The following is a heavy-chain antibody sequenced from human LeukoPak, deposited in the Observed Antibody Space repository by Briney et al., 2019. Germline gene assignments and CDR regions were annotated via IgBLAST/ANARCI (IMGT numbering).Heavy chain of an antibody. CDR2: IGDEGIHK. D-gene: IGHD3-22*01. V-gene: IGHV3-30*04. Sequence: GGSLRLSCTTSGFIFSRHSMHWVRQAPGKGLEWVAVIGDEGIHKYYTDSVKGRFTISRDDSKNILYLQMDGLRAEDTGVYYYARDMIMGGPPDYLDYWGQGTLVSVSS. CDR3: ARDMIMGGPPDYLDY. J-gene: IGHJ4*02. CDR1: GFIFSRHS.